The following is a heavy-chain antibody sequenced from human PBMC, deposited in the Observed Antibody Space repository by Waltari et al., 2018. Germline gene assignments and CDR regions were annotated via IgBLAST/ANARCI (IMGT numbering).Heavy chain of an antibody. D-gene: IGHD3-9*01. Sequence: QVQLQESGPGPVKSSETLSLTCAVSGGSINNYYWAWIRKPPGKGLEWIASVYFTGGANYSPSLKSRVSVSVDTSKNQFSLRLHSVTPADTAVYYCARVYGHYELLASSYSPYYYYYMDVWGKGTAVTVS. CDR2: VYFTGGA. V-gene: IGHV4-59*01. CDR3: ARVYGHYELLASSYSPYYYYYMDV. CDR1: GGSINNYY. J-gene: IGHJ6*03.